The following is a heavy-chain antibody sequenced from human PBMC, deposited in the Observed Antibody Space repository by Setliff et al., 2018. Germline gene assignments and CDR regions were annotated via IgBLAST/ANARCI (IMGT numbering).Heavy chain of an antibody. Sequence: PSETLSLTCTVSGGSISSGSYYWSWIRQPAGKGLEWIGHIYTSGSTNYNPSLKSRLTISVDTSTNQFSLRLTSVTAADTAIYYCARVRNTQNGFFDYWSQGTLVTVSS. CDR2: IYTSGST. D-gene: IGHD1-1*01. V-gene: IGHV4-61*09. J-gene: IGHJ4*02. CDR3: ARVRNTQNGFFDY. CDR1: GGSISSGSYY.